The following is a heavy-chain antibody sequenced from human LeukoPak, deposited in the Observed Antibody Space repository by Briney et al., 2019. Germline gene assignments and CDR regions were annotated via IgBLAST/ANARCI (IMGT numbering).Heavy chain of an antibody. Sequence: SETLSLTCSVSGGSISRYYRSWIRQTPGKGLEWIGYIYHSGSTNYNPSLKSRVTILEDTSKNQFSLKLSSVTAADTAVYYCARCLSGSYYDYWGQGSLVTVSS. J-gene: IGHJ4*02. V-gene: IGHV4-59*01. CDR1: GGSISRYY. CDR2: IYHSGST. CDR3: ARCLSGSYYDY. D-gene: IGHD1-26*01.